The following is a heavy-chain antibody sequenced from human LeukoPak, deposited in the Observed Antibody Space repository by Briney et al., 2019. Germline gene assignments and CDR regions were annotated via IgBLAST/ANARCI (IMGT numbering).Heavy chain of an antibody. D-gene: IGHD3-22*01. CDR3: AAYYYDSSGYVYWFDP. CDR2: IYYSGST. V-gene: IGHV4-61*01. CDR1: GGSFSSGSYY. J-gene: IGHJ5*02. Sequence: SETLSLTCTVSGGSFSSGSYYWSWIRQPPGTGLEWIGYIYYSGSTNYNPSLKSRVTISVDTSKNQFSLKLSSVTAADTAVYYCAAYYYDSSGYVYWFDPWGQGTLVTVSS.